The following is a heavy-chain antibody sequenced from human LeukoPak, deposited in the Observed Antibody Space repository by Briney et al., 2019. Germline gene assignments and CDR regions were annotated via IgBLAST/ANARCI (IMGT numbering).Heavy chain of an antibody. CDR2: IIPILGIA. D-gene: IGHD6-13*01. V-gene: IGHV1-69*04. Sequence: SVKVSCKASGGTFSSYAISWVRQAPGQGLEWMGRIIPILGIANYAQKFQGRVTITADKSTSTAYMELSSLRSEDTAVYYCARDRQQLVPHEDWGQGTLVTVSS. J-gene: IGHJ4*02. CDR3: ARDRQQLVPHED. CDR1: GGTFSSYA.